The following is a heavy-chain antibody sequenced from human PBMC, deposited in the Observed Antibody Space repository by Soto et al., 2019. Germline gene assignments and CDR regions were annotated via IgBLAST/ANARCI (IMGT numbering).Heavy chain of an antibody. D-gene: IGHD3-10*01. J-gene: IGHJ4*02. V-gene: IGHV3-74*01. Sequence: GSLRLSCAASGFTFSSDWMHWFRQAPGKGLMWVSRIDSGGRTTTYADSVKGRFTISRDNTKNTLYLQMNGLRAEDTALYYCARWFTYGNFDYFDYWGQGTQVTVSS. CDR1: GFTFSSDW. CDR3: ARWFTYGNFDYFDY. CDR2: IDSGGRTT.